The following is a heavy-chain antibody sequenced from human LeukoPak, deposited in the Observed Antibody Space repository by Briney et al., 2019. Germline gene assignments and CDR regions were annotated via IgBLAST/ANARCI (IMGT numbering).Heavy chain of an antibody. CDR3: ARSSGYSQYYFDY. CDR2: IIPILGIA. D-gene: IGHD3-22*01. J-gene: IGHJ4*02. V-gene: IGHV1-69*04. CDR1: GGTFSSYA. Sequence: SVKVSCKASGGTFSSYAISWVRQAPGQGLEWMGRIIPILGIANYAQKFQGRVTITADKSTSTAYMELSSLRSEDTAVYYCARSSGYSQYYFDYWGQGTLVTVSS.